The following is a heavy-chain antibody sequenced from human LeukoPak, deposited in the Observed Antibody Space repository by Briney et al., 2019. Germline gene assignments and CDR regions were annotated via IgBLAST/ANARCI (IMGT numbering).Heavy chain of an antibody. V-gene: IGHV3-20*04. CDR3: ARDEVVVVPAAPSVGYYYYYYYMDA. CDR1: GFTFDDYG. CDR2: INWNGGST. D-gene: IGHD2-2*01. J-gene: IGHJ6*03. Sequence: PVGSLRLSCAASGFTFDDYGMSWVRQAPGKGLEWVSGINWNGGSTGYADSVKGRFTISRDNAKNSLYLQMNSLRAEDTALYYCARDEVVVVPAAPSVGYYYYYYYMDAWGKGTTVTVSS.